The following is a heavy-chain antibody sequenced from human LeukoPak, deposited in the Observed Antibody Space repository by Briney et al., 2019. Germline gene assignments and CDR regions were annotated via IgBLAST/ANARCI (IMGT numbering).Heavy chain of an antibody. D-gene: IGHD1-14*01. Sequence: GGSLRLSCAVSGFTFSSYAMSWVRQAPGRGLEWVSTINGRGERTYYADSLKGRVTISRDNSKNTVYLQASSLRGDDTAMYYCVKDRGRRYNNKGYWGYFDYWGQGTLVTVSS. J-gene: IGHJ4*02. CDR1: GFTFSSYA. V-gene: IGHV3-23*01. CDR2: INGRGERT. CDR3: VKDRGRRYNNKGYWGYFDY.